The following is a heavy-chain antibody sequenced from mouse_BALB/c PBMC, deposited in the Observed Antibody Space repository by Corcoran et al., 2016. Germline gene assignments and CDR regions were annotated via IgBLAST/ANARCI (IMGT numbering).Heavy chain of an antibody. Sequence: EDQLQQSGPALVKPGASMKISCKASGYSFTGYTMNWVKQSHGKNLEWIGLINPYNGGTSYNQKFKGKATLTVDKSSSTAYMELLSLTSEDSAVYYCARFFYYGSSYAMDYWGQGPSVTVSS. CDR2: INPYNGGT. CDR1: GYSFTGYT. CDR3: ARFFYYGSSYAMDY. D-gene: IGHD1-1*01. J-gene: IGHJ4*01. V-gene: IGHV1-18*01.